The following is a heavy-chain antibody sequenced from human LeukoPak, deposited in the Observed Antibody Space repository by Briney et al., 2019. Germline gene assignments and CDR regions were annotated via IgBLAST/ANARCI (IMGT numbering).Heavy chain of an antibody. CDR3: ARGLGLYQMGHKGFDY. D-gene: IGHD3-16*01. V-gene: IGHV4-34*01. CDR1: GGSFSGYY. J-gene: IGHJ4*02. Sequence: PSETLSLTCAVYGGSFSGYYWSWIRQPPGKGLEWIGEINHSGSTNYNPSLKSRVTISVDTSKNQFSLKLSSVTAADTAVYYCARGLGLYQMGHKGFDYWGQGTLVSVSS. CDR2: INHSGST.